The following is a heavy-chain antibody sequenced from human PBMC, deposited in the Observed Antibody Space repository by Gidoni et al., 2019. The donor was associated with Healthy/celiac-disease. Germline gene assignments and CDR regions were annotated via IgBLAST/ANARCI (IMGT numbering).Heavy chain of an antibody. V-gene: IGHV4-59*08. D-gene: IGHD2-2*01. J-gene: IGHJ6*03. CDR1: GCPISSYY. CDR3: ARQLLSFYYYMDV. Sequence: QVQLQESGPGLVKPSGTLSLTCTVPGCPISSYYWSWIRQPPGKGREWIGYIYYSGSTNYKPSLKSRVTISVDTSKNQFSLKLSSVTAADTAVYYCARQLLSFYYYMDVWGKGTTVTVSS. CDR2: IYYSGST.